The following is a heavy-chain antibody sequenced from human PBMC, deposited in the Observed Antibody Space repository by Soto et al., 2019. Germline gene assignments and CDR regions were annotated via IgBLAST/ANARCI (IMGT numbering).Heavy chain of an antibody. CDR1: GFTFSDYG. CDR2: ISYDGSDK. J-gene: IGHJ6*02. Sequence: GGSLRLSCAASGFTFSDYGMHWVRQAPGTGLEWVAVISYDGSDKYYADSVKGRFTISRDNSKNRLYLQMNSLRAEDTAVYYCAKPHDYGDSYGMDVWGQGTTVTVSS. CDR3: AKPHDYGDSYGMDV. V-gene: IGHV3-30*18. D-gene: IGHD4-17*01.